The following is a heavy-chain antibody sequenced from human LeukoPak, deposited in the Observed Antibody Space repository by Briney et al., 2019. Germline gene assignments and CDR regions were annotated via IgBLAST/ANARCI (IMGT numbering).Heavy chain of an antibody. D-gene: IGHD3-10*02. J-gene: IGHJ6*04. CDR3: AELGITMIGGV. CDR1: GFPFSSYE. CDR2: ISSSGSTI. Sequence: GSLRLSCAASGFPFSSYEMNWVRQAPGKGLEWVSYISSSGSTIYYADSVKGRFTISRDNAKNSLYLQMNSLRAEDTAVYYCAELGITMIGGVWGKGTTVTISS. V-gene: IGHV3-48*03.